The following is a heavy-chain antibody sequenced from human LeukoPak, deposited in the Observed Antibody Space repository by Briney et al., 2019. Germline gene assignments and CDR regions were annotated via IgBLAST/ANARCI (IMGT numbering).Heavy chain of an antibody. CDR1: GFTFSTYG. CDR3: ARDSITGDNSLDF. J-gene: IGHJ4*02. V-gene: IGHV3-33*05. Sequence: SGGSLRHSCAASGFTFSTYGMHWVRQAPGKGLEWVAVITNDGNYEKYADAVRGRFTISRDNSKNTLYLQMNSLSAEDTAVYYCARDSITGDNSLDFWGRGTLVTVSS. D-gene: IGHD7-27*01. CDR2: ITNDGNYE.